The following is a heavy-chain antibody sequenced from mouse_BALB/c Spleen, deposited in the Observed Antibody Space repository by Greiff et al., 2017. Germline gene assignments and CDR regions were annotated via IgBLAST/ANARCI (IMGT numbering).Heavy chain of an antibody. CDR3: ARGGLYGNYFDY. V-gene: IGHV1-69*01. J-gene: IGHJ2*01. D-gene: IGHD2-1*01. Sequence: QVQLQQPGAELVMPGASVKMSCKASGYTFTDYWMHWVKQRPGQGLEWIGAIDTSDSYTSYNQKFKGKATLTVDESSSTAYMQLSSLTSEDSAVYYCARGGLYGNYFDYWGQGTTLTVSS. CDR1: GYTFTDYW. CDR2: IDTSDSYT.